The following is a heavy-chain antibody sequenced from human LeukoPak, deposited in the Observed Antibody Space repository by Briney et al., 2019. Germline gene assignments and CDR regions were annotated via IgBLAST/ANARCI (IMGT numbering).Heavy chain of an antibody. Sequence: GGSLRLSCAASGFNFGSYAMNWVRQAPGRGLEWVSSISSGSSFIYYADSVKGRFTISRDNAKNSLYLQMNSLRAEDTAIYHCARDQGGERWFDPWGQGTLVTVSS. V-gene: IGHV3-21*01. CDR1: GFNFGSYA. D-gene: IGHD3-16*01. J-gene: IGHJ5*02. CDR3: ARDQGGERWFDP. CDR2: ISSGSSFI.